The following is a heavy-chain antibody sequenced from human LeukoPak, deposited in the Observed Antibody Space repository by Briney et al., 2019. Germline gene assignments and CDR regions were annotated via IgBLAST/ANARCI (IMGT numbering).Heavy chain of an antibody. V-gene: IGHV4-34*01. Sequence: SETLSLTCVVYGRSLSGYDWSWIRQPPGRGLEWIGEINESGSTTYKSSLKSRVTISIDTSRSQFSLKLNSVTAADTAVYYCARGPYLRGHFWFDPWGQGTLVTVSS. J-gene: IGHJ5*02. D-gene: IGHD3-3*02. CDR3: ARGPYLRGHFWFDP. CDR2: INESGST. CDR1: GRSLSGYD.